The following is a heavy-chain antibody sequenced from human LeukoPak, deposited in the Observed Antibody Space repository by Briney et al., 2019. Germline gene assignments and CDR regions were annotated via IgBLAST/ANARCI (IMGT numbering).Heavy chain of an antibody. V-gene: IGHV4-39*01. CDR3: ARVTHCSGDSCQFRYFDY. Sequence: KPSESLSLTCTVSGGSISSRFHYWGWIRQPPGKGLEWIGNIYHTGSTYNNPSLKSRVIISVDTSKTPFSLRLSSVTDADTAVYYCARVTHCSGDSCQFRYFDYWGQGTLVTVSS. CDR1: GGSISSRFHY. CDR2: IYHTGST. J-gene: IGHJ4*02. D-gene: IGHD2-15*01.